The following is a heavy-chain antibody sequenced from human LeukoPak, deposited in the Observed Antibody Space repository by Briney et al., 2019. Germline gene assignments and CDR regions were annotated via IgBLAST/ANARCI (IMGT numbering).Heavy chain of an antibody. CDR3: ARGRDLRGYSYGF. D-gene: IGHD5-18*01. CDR2: MNPNSGNT. Sequence: GASVKVSCKASGYTFTGYDINWVRQATGQGLEWMGWMNPNSGNTGYAQKFQGRVTMTRNTSISTAYMELSSLRSEDTAVYYCARGRDLRGYSYGFWGQGTLVTVSS. CDR1: GYTFTGYD. J-gene: IGHJ4*02. V-gene: IGHV1-8*01.